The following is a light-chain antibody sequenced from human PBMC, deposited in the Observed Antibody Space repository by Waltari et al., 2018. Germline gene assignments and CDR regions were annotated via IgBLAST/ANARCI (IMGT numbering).Light chain of an antibody. V-gene: IGLV3-21*04. J-gene: IGLJ3*02. CDR2: YDG. CDR1: NIGSKN. CDR3: QVWDSSSDPVV. Sequence: SFELTQPPSVSVAPAKAAHISCVANNIGSKNVHCYQQRPGQAPVVVIYYDGDRPSGIPERFSGSNSGNTATLTISRVEAGDEADYYCQVWDSSSDPVVFGGGTKLTVL.